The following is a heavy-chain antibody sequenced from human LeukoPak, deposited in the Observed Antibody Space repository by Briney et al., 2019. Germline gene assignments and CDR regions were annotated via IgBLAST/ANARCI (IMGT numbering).Heavy chain of an antibody. V-gene: IGHV4-59*01. CDR1: GGSISSNYY. D-gene: IGHD4-17*01. CDR3: ARTVGYGDYHWFDP. Sequence: PSETLSLTCSVSGGSISSNYYWSWIRQPPGKGLEWIGYIYYRGSTNYNPSLKSRVTISVDTSKNQFSLNLNSVTAADTAVYYCARTVGYGDYHWFDPWGQGTLVTVSS. CDR2: IYYRGST. J-gene: IGHJ5*02.